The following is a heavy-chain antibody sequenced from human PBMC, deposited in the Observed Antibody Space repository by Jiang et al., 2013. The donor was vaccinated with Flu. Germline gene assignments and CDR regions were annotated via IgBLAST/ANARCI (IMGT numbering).Heavy chain of an antibody. V-gene: IGHV1-24*01. D-gene: IGHD3-10*01. Sequence: SGAEVKKPGASVKVSCKVSGYTLTELSMHWVRQAPGKGLEWMGGFDPEDGETIYAQKFQGRVTMTEDTSTDTAYMELSSLRSEDTAVYYCATAVHRPHRYGFGDLAYFDYWGQGTLVTVSS. CDR3: ATAVHRPHRYGFGDLAYFDY. CDR1: GYTLTELS. J-gene: IGHJ4*02. CDR2: FDPEDGET.